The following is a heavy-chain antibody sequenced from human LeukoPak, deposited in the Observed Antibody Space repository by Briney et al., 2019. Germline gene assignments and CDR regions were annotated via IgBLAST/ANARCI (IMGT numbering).Heavy chain of an antibody. Sequence: GGSLRLSCAASGFTFSSYSMNWVRQAPGKGLEWVSYISSSSSTIYYADSVKGRFTISRDNAKNSLYLQTNSLRDEDTAVYYCAREVYDFWSGYTARFDPWGQGTLVTVSS. CDR2: ISSSSSTI. D-gene: IGHD3-3*01. V-gene: IGHV3-48*02. CDR3: AREVYDFWSGYTARFDP. J-gene: IGHJ5*02. CDR1: GFTFSSYS.